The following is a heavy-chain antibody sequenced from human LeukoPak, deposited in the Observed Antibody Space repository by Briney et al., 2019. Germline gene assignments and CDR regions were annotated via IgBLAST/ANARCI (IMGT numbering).Heavy chain of an antibody. D-gene: IGHD5-12*01. Sequence: GGSLRLSCAASGFTFSSYAMHWVRQAPGKGLEWVAVISYDGSNKYYADSVKGRFTISRDNSKNTLYLQMNSLRADDTAVYYCARDRGGGYDPGLRYWGQGTLVTVSS. CDR3: ARDRGGGYDPGLRY. J-gene: IGHJ4*02. CDR1: GFTFSSYA. CDR2: ISYDGSNK. V-gene: IGHV3-30-3*01.